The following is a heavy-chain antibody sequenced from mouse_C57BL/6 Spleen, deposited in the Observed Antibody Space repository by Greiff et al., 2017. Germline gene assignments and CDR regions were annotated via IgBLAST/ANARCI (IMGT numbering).Heavy chain of an antibody. CDR3: ARASYYYGLYYFDY. J-gene: IGHJ2*01. D-gene: IGHD1-1*01. Sequence: VQLQQSGPELVKPGASVKISCKASGYSFTGYYMNWVKQSPEKSLEWIGEINPSTGGTTYNQTFKAKATLTVDKSSSTAYMQLKSLTSEDSAVYYCARASYYYGLYYFDYWGQGTTLTVSS. CDR1: GYSFTGYY. V-gene: IGHV1-42*01. CDR2: INPSTGGT.